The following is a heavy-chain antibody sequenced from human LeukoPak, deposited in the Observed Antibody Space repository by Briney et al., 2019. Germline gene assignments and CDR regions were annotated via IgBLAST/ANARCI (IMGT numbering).Heavy chain of an antibody. Sequence: GGSLRLSCAGSGLSFSSYGMHWVRQAPGKGLEWMVFIRSDGSNKYYAGSVKGRFTISRDNFKNTLYLQMNSLRAQDTAVYYCAKTTYYYDCSGYPFDYWGQGTLVTVSS. CDR1: GLSFSSYG. J-gene: IGHJ4*02. D-gene: IGHD3-22*01. V-gene: IGHV3-30*02. CDR3: AKTTYYYDCSGYPFDY. CDR2: IRSDGSNK.